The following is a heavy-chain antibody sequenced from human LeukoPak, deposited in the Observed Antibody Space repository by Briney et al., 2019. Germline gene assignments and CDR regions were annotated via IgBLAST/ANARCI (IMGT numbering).Heavy chain of an antibody. J-gene: IGHJ4*02. V-gene: IGHV4-34*01. CDR2: INYSGST. CDR1: GGSFSHYY. CDR3: ARSQSPVYRLEFGY. Sequence: PSETLSLTCAVYGGSFSHYYWSWIRQPPGKGLEWIGEINYSGSTNYDPSLKSRVTISVDTSKNQFSLKLSSVTAADTAVYYCARSQSPVYRLEFGYWGQGTLVTVSS. D-gene: IGHD3-16*01.